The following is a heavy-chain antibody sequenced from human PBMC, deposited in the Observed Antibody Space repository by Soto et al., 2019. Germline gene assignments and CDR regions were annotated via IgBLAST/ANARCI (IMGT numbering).Heavy chain of an antibody. CDR3: ARSIWDGLLWFGEPSPFDY. D-gene: IGHD3-10*01. Sequence: SETLSLTCTVSGGSISSSSYYWGWIRQPPGKGLEWIGSIYYSGSTYYNPSLKSRVTISVDTSKNQFSLKLSSVTAADTAVYYCARSIWDGLLWFGEPSPFDYWGQGTLVTVSS. V-gene: IGHV4-39*07. CDR1: GGSISSSSYY. J-gene: IGHJ4*02. CDR2: IYYSGST.